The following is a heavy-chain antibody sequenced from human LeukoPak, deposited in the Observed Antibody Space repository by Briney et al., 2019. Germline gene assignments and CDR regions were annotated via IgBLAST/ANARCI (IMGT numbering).Heavy chain of an antibody. V-gene: IGHV3-53*01. D-gene: IGHD4-23*01. Sequence: GGSLRLSCAASGFTVSSNYMSWVRQAPGKGLEWVSVIYSGGSTYYADSVKGRFTISTDNSKNTLYLLMNSLRAGDTAVYYCGGVRYGRNVYYWGQGTLVTVSS. CDR3: GGVRYGRNVYY. CDR2: IYSGGST. J-gene: IGHJ4*02. CDR1: GFTVSSNY.